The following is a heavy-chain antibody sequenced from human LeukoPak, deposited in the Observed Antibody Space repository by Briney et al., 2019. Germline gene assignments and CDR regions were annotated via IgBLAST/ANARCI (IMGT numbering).Heavy chain of an antibody. V-gene: IGHV4-38-2*02. CDR2: IYHSGST. Sequence: SETLSLTCTVSGYSISSGYYWGSIRQPPGKGLEWIGSIYHSGSTYYNPSLKSRVTISVDTSKNQFSLKLSSVTAADTAVYYCASDGLRYFDWLLQVYYWGQGTLVTVSS. CDR3: ASDGLRYFDWLLQVYY. CDR1: GYSISSGYY. D-gene: IGHD3-9*01. J-gene: IGHJ4*02.